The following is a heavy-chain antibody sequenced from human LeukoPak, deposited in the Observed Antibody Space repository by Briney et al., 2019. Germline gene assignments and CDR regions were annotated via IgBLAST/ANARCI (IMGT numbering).Heavy chain of an antibody. Sequence: ASVTVSCTASGYTFTSYAMHWVRQAPGQRLEWMGWINAGNGNTEYSQKFQGRVTITRDTSASTAYMELSSLRSEDTAVYYCARLEIGSSWYPFDYWGQGTLVTVPS. J-gene: IGHJ4*02. D-gene: IGHD6-13*01. V-gene: IGHV1-3*01. CDR3: ARLEIGSSWYPFDY. CDR2: INAGNGNT. CDR1: GYTFTSYA.